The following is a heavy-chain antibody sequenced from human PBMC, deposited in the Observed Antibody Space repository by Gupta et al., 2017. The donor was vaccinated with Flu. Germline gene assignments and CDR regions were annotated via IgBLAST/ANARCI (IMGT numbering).Heavy chain of an antibody. CDR2: IYSDGNS. D-gene: IGHD1-1*01. CDR3: ARVTYTSSSTGDWIDP. Sequence: EVNLVESGGGLVQPGGSLRLSCAASGFTISTNYMTWVRQAPGKGLEWVSVIYSDGNSYYGDSVRGRVYISRDNAKNTVYLQMNNLRAEDTAMYYCARVTYTSSSTGDWIDPWGQGALVTVSS. V-gene: IGHV3-66*02. CDR1: GFTISTNY. J-gene: IGHJ5*02.